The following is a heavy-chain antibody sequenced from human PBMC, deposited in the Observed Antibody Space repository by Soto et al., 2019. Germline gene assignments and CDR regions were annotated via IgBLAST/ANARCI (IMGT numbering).Heavy chain of an antibody. CDR1: GFTFSSYA. V-gene: IGHV3-23*01. CDR2: ISGSGGST. D-gene: IGHD2-2*01. CDR3: ARIDYALVPAAENYYYGMDV. J-gene: IGHJ6*02. Sequence: QPGGSLRLSCAASGFTFSSYAMSWVRQAPGKGLEWVSAISGSGGSTYYADSVKGRFTISRDNSKNTLYLQMNSLRAEDTAVYYCARIDYALVPAAENYYYGMDVWGQGTTVTVSS.